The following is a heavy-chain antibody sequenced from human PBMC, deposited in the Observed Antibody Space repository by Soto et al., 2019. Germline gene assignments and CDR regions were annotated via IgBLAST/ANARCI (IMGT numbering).Heavy chain of an antibody. D-gene: IGHD3-10*01. CDR2: ISSSSSYT. J-gene: IGHJ4*02. CDR1: GFTFSDYY. CDR3: ERTPYYYGSGETLDY. Sequence: GGSLRLSCAASGFTFSDYYMSWLRQAPGKGLEWVSYISSSSSYTNYADSVKGRFTISRDNAKNSLYLQMNSLRAEDTAVYYCERTPYYYGSGETLDYWGQGTLVTVS. V-gene: IGHV3-11*03.